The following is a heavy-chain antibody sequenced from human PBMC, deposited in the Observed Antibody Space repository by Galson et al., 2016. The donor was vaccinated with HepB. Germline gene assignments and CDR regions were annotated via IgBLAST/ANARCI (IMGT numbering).Heavy chain of an antibody. J-gene: IGHJ6*02. Sequence: SLRLSCAASGFSFNSYAMHWVRRAPGKGLEWVAVIWHDGSNRYYADSVKGRFTISRDNSRNTLYLEMNSLRAEDTAVFYCAKDPSTGWYKYYHGMDVWGQGTTVTVS. D-gene: IGHD6-19*01. CDR1: GFSFNSYA. V-gene: IGHV3-33*03. CDR3: AKDPSTGWYKYYHGMDV. CDR2: IWHDGSNR.